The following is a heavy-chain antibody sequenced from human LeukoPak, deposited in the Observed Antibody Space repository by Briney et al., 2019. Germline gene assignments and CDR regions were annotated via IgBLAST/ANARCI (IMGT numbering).Heavy chain of an antibody. V-gene: IGHV1-69*04. CDR2: IIPILGIA. J-gene: IGHJ4*02. CDR1: GGTFSSFA. D-gene: IGHD3-22*01. CDR3: ARVTLNYYDSSGLDY. Sequence: ASVKVSCKASGGTFSSFAISWVRQAPGQGLEWMGRIIPILGIANYAQKFQGRVTITADKSTSTAYMELSSLRSDDTAVYYCARVTLNYYDSSGLDYWGQGTLVTVSS.